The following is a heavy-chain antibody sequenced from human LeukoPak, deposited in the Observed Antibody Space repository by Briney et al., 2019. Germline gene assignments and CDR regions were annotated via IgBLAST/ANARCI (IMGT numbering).Heavy chain of an antibody. CDR2: IIPIFGTA. J-gene: IGHJ3*02. D-gene: IGHD3-22*01. CDR1: GGTFSSYA. V-gene: IGHV1-69*13. Sequence: SVKVSCEASGGTFSSYAISWVRQAPGQGLEWMGGIIPIFGTANYAQKFQGRVTITADESTSTAYMELSSLRSEDTAVYYCARDRDDSSGYYYTGPDAFDIWGQGTMVTVSS. CDR3: ARDRDDSSGYYYTGPDAFDI.